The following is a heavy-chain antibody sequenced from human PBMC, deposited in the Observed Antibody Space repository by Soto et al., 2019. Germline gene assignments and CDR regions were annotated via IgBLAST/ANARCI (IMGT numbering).Heavy chain of an antibody. CDR3: AHIPNYYQYDWFDP. D-gene: IGHD3-16*01. CDR1: GFSLTTRGVG. Sequence: QITLKESGPTLVKPTQTLTLTCTFSGFSLTTRGVGVGWIRQPPGKALECLALIYWDDDKRYSPSLQSRLSITKDNSKNQVVLTMTNVDPLDTATYYCAHIPNYYQYDWFDPWGQGTLVSVSS. CDR2: IYWDDDK. V-gene: IGHV2-5*02. J-gene: IGHJ5*02.